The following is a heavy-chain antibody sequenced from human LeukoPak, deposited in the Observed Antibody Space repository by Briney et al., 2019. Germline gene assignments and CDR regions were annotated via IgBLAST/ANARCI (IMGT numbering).Heavy chain of an antibody. J-gene: IGHJ4*02. V-gene: IGHV4-59*11. D-gene: IGHD3-10*01. Sequence: PSETLSLTCTVSGGSISPLYWSWLRQPLGKGLEFIGYIYDSGAANYNPSLKSRVTLSVDTSKNQFSLKLSSVTAADTAVYYCARGGVAAKYYFDYWGQGTLVTVSS. CDR3: ARGGVAAKYYFDY. CDR2: IYDSGAA. CDR1: GGSISPLY.